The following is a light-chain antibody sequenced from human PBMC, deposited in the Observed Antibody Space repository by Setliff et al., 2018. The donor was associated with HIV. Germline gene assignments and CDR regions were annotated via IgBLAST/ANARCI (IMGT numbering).Light chain of an antibody. J-gene: IGLJ1*01. CDR3: ASYTGTSTPYV. CDR2: DVS. V-gene: IGLV2-14*03. Sequence: QSALTQPASVSGSPGQSITISCTGSSSDVGTYDYVSRYQQHPGKAPKLLIYDVSERPSGGSRHFSGSKSGNTASLTISGLQVEDEGDYYCASYTGTSTPYVFGSGTKVTVL. CDR1: SSDVGTYDY.